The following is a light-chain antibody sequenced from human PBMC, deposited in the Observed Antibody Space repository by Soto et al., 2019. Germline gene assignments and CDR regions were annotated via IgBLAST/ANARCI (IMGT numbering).Light chain of an antibody. CDR2: DDS. J-gene: IGLJ3*02. CDR3: QVRATNSGHLV. V-gene: IGLV3-21*02. CDR1: NIGSKS. Sequence: SYELTKAPSMSVAPGQTARLTCGGNNIGSKSVHWYQQRPGQAPVGVIYDDSDRPSGSPERFSGSNAGNTTTLTISGVEAGDEADYYCQVRATNSGHLVFGGGTKLTVL.